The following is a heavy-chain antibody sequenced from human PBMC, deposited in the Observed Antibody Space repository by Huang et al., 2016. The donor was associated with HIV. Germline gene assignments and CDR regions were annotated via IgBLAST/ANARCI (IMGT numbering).Heavy chain of an antibody. CDR3: AKGGSAAAVLDF. Sequence: QVQLVESGGGVVQPGRSLRISCAASGFTFSRYGMHWVRQAPGKGLEWVAVIAYDGKTKYYADSLKGRFSISRDNSKTTVYLQLNSLRVEDTAVYYCAKGGSAAAVLDFWGQGTLVTVSS. CDR1: GFTFSRYG. CDR2: IAYDGKTK. J-gene: IGHJ4*02. V-gene: IGHV3-30*18. D-gene: IGHD6-13*01.